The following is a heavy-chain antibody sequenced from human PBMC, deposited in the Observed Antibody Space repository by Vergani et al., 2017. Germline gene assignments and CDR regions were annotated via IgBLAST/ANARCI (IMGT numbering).Heavy chain of an antibody. D-gene: IGHD4-23*01. CDR1: GFTVSSYG. J-gene: IGHJ6*02. V-gene: IGHV3-30*18. CDR3: AKARDPNCKVGNCYSYYYGLDL. Sequence: QVQLVESGGGVVQPGRSLRLSCAASGFTVSSYGMHWVRQAPGKGLEWVAVISYDGSNKYYADSVKGRFTISRDNSKDTLYLQMNSLGVEDTAIYYCAKARDPNCKVGNCYSYYYGLDLWGQGTTVTVSS. CDR2: ISYDGSNK.